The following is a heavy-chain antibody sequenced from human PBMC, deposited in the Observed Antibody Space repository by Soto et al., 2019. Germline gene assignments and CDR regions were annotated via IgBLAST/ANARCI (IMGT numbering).Heavy chain of an antibody. CDR3: ATNSPLAGSSSTLNYYLYYMDV. V-gene: IGHV4-59*08. CDR1: SGSFSSYY. Sequence: PSETLSLTCTVSSGSFSSYYWNWIRQPPGKGLEWIGYIYHTGSTNYNPSLKSRVTMSVDTSKSQFSLRLTSVTATDTAVYYCATNSPLAGSSSTLNYYLYYMDVWGKGTTVTVSS. CDR2: IYHTGST. D-gene: IGHD6-13*01. J-gene: IGHJ6*03.